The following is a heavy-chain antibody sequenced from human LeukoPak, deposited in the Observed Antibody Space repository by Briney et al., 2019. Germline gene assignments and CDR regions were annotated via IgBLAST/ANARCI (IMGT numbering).Heavy chain of an antibody. CDR1: GGSISTYY. CDR2: IYYSGSI. J-gene: IGHJ4*02. D-gene: IGHD6-19*01. CDR3: ARVVAVAGTKGPFDY. Sequence: SETLSLTCTVSGGSISTYYWSWIRQPPGKGLEWIGYIYYSGSINYNPSLKSRVTISVDTSKNQFSLKLSSVTAADTAVYYCARVVAVAGTKGPFDYWGQGTLVTVSS. V-gene: IGHV4-59*08.